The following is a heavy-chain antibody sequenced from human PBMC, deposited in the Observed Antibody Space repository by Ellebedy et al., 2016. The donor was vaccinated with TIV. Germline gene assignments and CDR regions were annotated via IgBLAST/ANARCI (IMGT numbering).Heavy chain of an antibody. D-gene: IGHD4-11*01. CDR1: GYTFTSYN. CDR2: MNPNSGNT. V-gene: IGHV1-8*01. J-gene: IGHJ5*02. CDR3: ARAVTTYWENWFDP. Sequence: ASVKVSCKASGYTFTSYNINWVRQATGQGLGWMGWMNPNSGNTGYAQKFQGRVTMTRNTSISTAYMELSSLRSEDTAVYYCARAVTTYWENWFDPWGQGTLVTVSS.